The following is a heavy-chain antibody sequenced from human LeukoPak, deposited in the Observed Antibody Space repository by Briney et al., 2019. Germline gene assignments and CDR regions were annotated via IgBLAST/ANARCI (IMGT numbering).Heavy chain of an antibody. D-gene: IGHD6-19*01. Sequence: SGTLSLTCTVSGGSISSVTSYWAWIRQPPGKGLEWIGSIFYSGNTYYNPSLKSRVTISVDTSKNQFSLKLSSVTAADTAVYYCATNSAWPWGQGTQVTVSS. CDR2: IFYSGNT. V-gene: IGHV4-39*07. CDR1: GGSISSVTSY. CDR3: ATNSAWP. J-gene: IGHJ5*02.